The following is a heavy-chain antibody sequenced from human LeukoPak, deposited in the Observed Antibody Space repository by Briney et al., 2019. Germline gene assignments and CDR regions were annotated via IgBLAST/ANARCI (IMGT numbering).Heavy chain of an antibody. Sequence: GSLRLSCAASGFTFSSYGMHWVRQAPGKGLEWVAFIRYDGSNKYYADSVKGRFTISRDNTLYLQMSSLRAEDTAVYYCAKDHCSSNSCYYFDYWGQGTLVTVSS. CDR3: AKDHCSSNSCYYFDY. V-gene: IGHV3-30*02. CDR2: IRYDGSNK. CDR1: GFTFSSYG. J-gene: IGHJ4*02. D-gene: IGHD2-2*01.